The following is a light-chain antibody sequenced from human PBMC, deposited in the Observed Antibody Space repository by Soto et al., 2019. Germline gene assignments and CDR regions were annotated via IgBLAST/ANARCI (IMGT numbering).Light chain of an antibody. CDR2: GAS. J-gene: IGKJ1*01. CDR3: QQHGSSPPSWT. Sequence: EIVMTQSPATLSGSPGERATLSCRASQSVSTNLAWYQQKPGQAPRLLIYGASSRATGIPDRFSGSGSGTDFTLTISRLEPEDFAVYYCQQHGSSPPSWTFGQGTKVEIK. V-gene: IGKV3-20*01. CDR1: QSVSTN.